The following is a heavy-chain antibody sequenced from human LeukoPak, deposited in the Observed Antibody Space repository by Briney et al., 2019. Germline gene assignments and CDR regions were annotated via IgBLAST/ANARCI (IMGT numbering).Heavy chain of an antibody. J-gene: IGHJ4*02. V-gene: IGHV4-38-2*02. CDR2: IYHSGST. Sequence: SETLSLTCAVSGYSISGGYYWGWIRPPPGKGLEWIGSIYHSGSTYYNPSLKSRVTISVDTSKNQFSLKLSSATAADTAVYYCARDKAGPADYWGQGTLATVSS. D-gene: IGHD6-19*01. CDR3: ARDKAGPADY. CDR1: GYSISGGYY.